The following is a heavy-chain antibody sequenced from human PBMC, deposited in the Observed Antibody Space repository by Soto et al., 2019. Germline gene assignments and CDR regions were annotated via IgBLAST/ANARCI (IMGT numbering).Heavy chain of an antibody. Sequence: QMQLVQSGPEVKKPGTSVKVSCKASGFTFTSSAVQWVRQARGQRLEWIGWIVVGSGNTKYAQKFQERVTITRDMYTSTAYMGLSSLRSEDTAVYYCAAVRHYYGSGWGQGTLVTVSS. D-gene: IGHD3-10*01. V-gene: IGHV1-58*01. CDR2: IVVGSGNT. J-gene: IGHJ4*01. CDR3: AAVRHYYGSG. CDR1: GFTFTSSA.